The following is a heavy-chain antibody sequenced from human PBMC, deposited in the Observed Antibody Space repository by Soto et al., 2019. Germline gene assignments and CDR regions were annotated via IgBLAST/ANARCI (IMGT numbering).Heavy chain of an antibody. CDR1: GGSISSSTYY. V-gene: IGHV4-39*07. J-gene: IGHJ5*02. CDR2: IYYSGST. Sequence: SETLSLTCTVXGGSISSSTYYWGWIRQPPGKGLEWIGRIYYSGSTYYNPSLKSRVTISVDTSKNQFSLKLSSVTAADTAVYYCARGDGSGSYSSRWFDPWGQGTLVTVSS. D-gene: IGHD3-10*01. CDR3: ARGDGSGSYSSRWFDP.